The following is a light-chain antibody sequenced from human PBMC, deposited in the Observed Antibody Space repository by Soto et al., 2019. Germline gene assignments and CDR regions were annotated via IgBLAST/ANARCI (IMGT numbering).Light chain of an antibody. J-gene: IGKJ4*01. V-gene: IGKV3-15*01. Sequence: EIVMTQSPATLSVSPGERATLSCRASQSVSGNLAWYQQKPGQAPRLLIYGASTRATGIPARFSGSGSGTEFTLTITSLHSEDFAVYYCQQYNDWPPLTFGGGTKVEIK. CDR3: QQYNDWPPLT. CDR2: GAS. CDR1: QSVSGN.